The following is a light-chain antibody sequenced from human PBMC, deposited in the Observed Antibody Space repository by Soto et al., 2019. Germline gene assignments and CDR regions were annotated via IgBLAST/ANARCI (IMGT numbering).Light chain of an antibody. J-gene: IGLJ2*01. Sequence: QSALTQPRSVSGSPAQSVTISCTGTNSDVGRYNYVSWYQQHPDKAPKLMIYDVSERPSGVPDRFSGSKSGNTASLTISGLQAEDEADYYCCSYTGSYTLIFGGGTKLTVL. CDR2: DVS. V-gene: IGLV2-11*01. CDR3: CSYTGSYTLI. CDR1: NSDVGRYNY.